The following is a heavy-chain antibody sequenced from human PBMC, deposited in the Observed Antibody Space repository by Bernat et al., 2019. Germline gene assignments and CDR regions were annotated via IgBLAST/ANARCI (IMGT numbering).Heavy chain of an antibody. CDR1: GGSFSGYY. J-gene: IGHJ5*02. CDR3: ARGRVDIVVLVAAMGANWFDP. Sequence: QVQLQQWGAGLLKPSETLSLTCAVYGGSFSGYYWSWIRQPPGKGLEWIGEINHSGSTNYNPSLKSRVTISVDTSKNQFSLKLSSVTAADTAVYYCARGRVDIVVLVAAMGANWFDPWGQGTLVTVSS. V-gene: IGHV4-34*01. D-gene: IGHD2-15*01. CDR2: INHSGST.